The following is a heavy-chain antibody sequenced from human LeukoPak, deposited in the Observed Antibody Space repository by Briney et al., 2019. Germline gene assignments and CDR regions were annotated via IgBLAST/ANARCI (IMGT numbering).Heavy chain of an antibody. CDR3: ARSRLRDDAFDI. CDR1: GYTFINYY. D-gene: IGHD2-21*02. Sequence: ASVKVSCKASGYTFINYYLHWVRQAPGHGLEWMAIINPSGGSTSYAQKFQGRVTMTRDTSTSAVYMELSSLRSEDTAVYYCARSRLRDDAFDIWGQGTVVTVSS. CDR2: INPSGGST. V-gene: IGHV1-46*01. J-gene: IGHJ3*02.